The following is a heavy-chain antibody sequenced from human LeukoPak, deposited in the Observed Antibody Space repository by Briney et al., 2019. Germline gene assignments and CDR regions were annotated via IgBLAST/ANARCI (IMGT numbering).Heavy chain of an antibody. CDR1: GGSISSSSYY. CDR3: ARRPENRRVRGVIRGYYFDY. Sequence: PSETLSLTCTVSGGSISSSSYYWGWIRQPPGKGLEWIGSIYYSGSTYYNPSLKSRVTISVDTSKNQFSLKLSSVTAADTAVYYCARRPENRRVRGVIRGYYFDYWGQGTLVTVSS. D-gene: IGHD3-10*01. CDR2: IYYSGST. J-gene: IGHJ4*02. V-gene: IGHV4-39*07.